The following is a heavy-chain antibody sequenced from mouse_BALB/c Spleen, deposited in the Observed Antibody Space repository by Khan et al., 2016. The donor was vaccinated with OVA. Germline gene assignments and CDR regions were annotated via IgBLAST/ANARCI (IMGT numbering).Heavy chain of an antibody. CDR1: GYSITSNYA. J-gene: IGHJ4*01. CDR3: ARQNHYGYALDY. CDR2: ISYSGSP. D-gene: IGHD1-1*01. Sequence: EVQLQESGPGLVKPSQSLSLTCTVTGYSITSNYAWSWIRQFPGNKLEWMGYISYSGSPNYNPSLKSRISVTRDTSENPFFLQLTSVTAEDTATYVCARQNHYGYALDYWGQGTSVTVSA. V-gene: IGHV3-2*02.